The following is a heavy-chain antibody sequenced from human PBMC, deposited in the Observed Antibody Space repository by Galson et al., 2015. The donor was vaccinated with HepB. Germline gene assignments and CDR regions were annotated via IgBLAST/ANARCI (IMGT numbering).Heavy chain of an antibody. CDR2: IYPGDSDA. D-gene: IGHD6-19*01. V-gene: IGHV5-51*01. Sequence: QSGAEVKKPGESLKISCVGSGYDFSDYWIGWVRQMPGKGLEWMGIIYPGDSDARYSPSFEGQVTFSVDRTTTTAYLQWGTLKASDSAIYYCARLAEAVVATYFDYWGQGTLVSISS. J-gene: IGHJ4*02. CDR1: GYDFSDYW. CDR3: ARLAEAVVATYFDY.